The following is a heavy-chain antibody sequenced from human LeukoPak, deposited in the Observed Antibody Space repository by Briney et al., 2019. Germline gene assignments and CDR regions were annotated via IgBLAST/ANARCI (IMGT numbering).Heavy chain of an antibody. Sequence: SETLSLTCAVYGGSFSGYYWSWIRQPPGKGLEWIGEINHSGSTNYNPSLKSRVTISVDTSKNQFSLKLRSVTAADTAVYYCARGLSIAVANFGYYFDYWGQGTLVTVSS. V-gene: IGHV4-34*01. CDR2: INHSGST. D-gene: IGHD6-19*01. CDR1: GGSFSGYY. CDR3: ARGLSIAVANFGYYFDY. J-gene: IGHJ4*02.